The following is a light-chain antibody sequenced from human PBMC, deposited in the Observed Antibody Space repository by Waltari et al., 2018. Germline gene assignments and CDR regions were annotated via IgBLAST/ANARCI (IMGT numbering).Light chain of an antibody. CDR1: SSNIGSDY. CDR3: AAWDDSLSGWV. J-gene: IGLJ3*02. CDR2: RDN. Sequence: QSVLTQPPSASGTPGQRVTISCSGSSSNIGSDYVYWYQQLPGTAPKLPIYRDNQRPSGVPDRFSGSNSGTSASLAISGLRSEDEADYYCAAWDDSLSGWVFGGGTKLTVL. V-gene: IGLV1-47*01.